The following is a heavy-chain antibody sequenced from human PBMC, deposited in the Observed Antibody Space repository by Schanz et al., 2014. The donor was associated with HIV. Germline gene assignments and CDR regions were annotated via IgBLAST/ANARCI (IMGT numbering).Heavy chain of an antibody. D-gene: IGHD3-22*01. Sequence: VQLLESGGGLVQPGGSLRLSCAASGYSFSTYGMYWVRQAPGKGLEWVADIWHDGSNKNYADSVKGRFTISRDNSKNTLYLQMKSLRPEDTAVYYCAKDRNHYDSRYRGKGNYYYYYGMDVWGQGTTVTVSS. J-gene: IGHJ6*02. V-gene: IGHV3-30*02. CDR3: AKDRNHYDSRYRGKGNYYYYYGMDV. CDR2: IWHDGSNK. CDR1: GYSFSTYG.